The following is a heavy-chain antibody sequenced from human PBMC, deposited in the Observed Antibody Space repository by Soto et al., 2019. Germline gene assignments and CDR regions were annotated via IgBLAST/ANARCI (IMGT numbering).Heavy chain of an antibody. D-gene: IGHD6-13*01. J-gene: IGHJ4*02. CDR3: AIPPRIAAAGPVGY. CDR2: INAGNGNT. CDR1: GYTFTSYA. Sequence: QVQLVQSGAEVKKPGASVKVSCKASGYTFTSYAMHWVRQAPGQRLEWMGWINAGNGNTKYSQKFQGRVTITRDTSASTAYMELSSLRSEDTAVYYCAIPPRIAAAGPVGYWGQGTLVTVSS. V-gene: IGHV1-3*01.